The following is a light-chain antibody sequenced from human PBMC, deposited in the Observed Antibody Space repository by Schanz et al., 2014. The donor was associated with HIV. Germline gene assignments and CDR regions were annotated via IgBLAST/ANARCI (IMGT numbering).Light chain of an antibody. CDR1: QDISSH. V-gene: IGKV1-8*01. Sequence: AIRMTQSPSSFSASTGDRVTITCRASQDISSHLAWYQQKPGKAPKLLIYAASSLQSGVPSRFSGSGSGTEFSLTISSLQPDDFASYYCQQYNSYSYTFGQGTRLEIK. CDR2: AAS. J-gene: IGKJ2*01. CDR3: QQYNSYSYT.